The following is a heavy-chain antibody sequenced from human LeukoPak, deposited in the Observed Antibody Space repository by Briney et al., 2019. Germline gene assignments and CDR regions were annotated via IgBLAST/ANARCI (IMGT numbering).Heavy chain of an antibody. D-gene: IGHD6-19*01. CDR1: AFIFNNAW. CDR2: IKSKTDGGTT. J-gene: IGHJ4*02. CDR3: TTAGYSSGWPFDY. Sequence: GGSLRLSCATSAFIFNNAWMSWVRQAPGKGLEWVGRIKSKTDGGTTDYAAPVKGRFTISRDDSKNTLYLQMNSLKTEDTAVYYCTTAGYSSGWPFDYWGQGTLVTVSS. V-gene: IGHV3-15*01.